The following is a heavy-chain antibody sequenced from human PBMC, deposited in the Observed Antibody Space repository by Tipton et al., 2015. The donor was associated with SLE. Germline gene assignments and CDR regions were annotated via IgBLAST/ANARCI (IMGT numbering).Heavy chain of an antibody. Sequence: TLSLTCTVSGGSLSSPIYYWGWIRQSPGKGLEWIGTIYYTGRTYYNPSLNSRVTMSVDTSKNQFSLKLSSVTAADTAVYYCARGGPSGWHFFDIWGQGTMVTVSS. V-gene: IGHV4-39*07. J-gene: IGHJ3*02. D-gene: IGHD6-19*01. CDR2: IYYTGRT. CDR1: GGSLSSPIYY. CDR3: ARGGPSGWHFFDI.